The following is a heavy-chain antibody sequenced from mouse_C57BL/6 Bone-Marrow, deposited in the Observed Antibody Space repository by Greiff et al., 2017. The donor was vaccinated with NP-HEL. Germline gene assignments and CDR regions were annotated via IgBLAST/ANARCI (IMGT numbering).Heavy chain of an antibody. D-gene: IGHD6-1*01. Sequence: VQLQQSGAELAKPGASVKLSCKASGYTFTSYWMHWVKQRPGQGLEWIGYINPSSGYTKYNQKFKDKATSTADKSSSTAYMQLSSLTYEDSAVYYCARYRASTGTRAMDYWGQGTSVTVSS. CDR3: ARYRASTGTRAMDY. V-gene: IGHV1-7*01. CDR1: GYTFTSYW. J-gene: IGHJ4*01. CDR2: INPSSGYT.